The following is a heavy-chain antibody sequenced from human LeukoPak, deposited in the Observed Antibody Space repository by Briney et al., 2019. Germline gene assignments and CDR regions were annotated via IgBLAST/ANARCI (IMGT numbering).Heavy chain of an antibody. CDR1: GYTFSGYY. CDR2: INPNSGGT. J-gene: IGHJ5*02. D-gene: IGHD2-2*01. CDR3: ARAESVVPAAMDWFDP. V-gene: IGHV1-2*02. Sequence: ASEKVSGNASGYTFSGYYMHWVRQAPGQGLEWMGWINPNSGGTNYAQKFQGRVTMTRDTSISTAYMELSRLRSDDTAVYYCARAESVVPAAMDWFDPWGQGTLVTVSS.